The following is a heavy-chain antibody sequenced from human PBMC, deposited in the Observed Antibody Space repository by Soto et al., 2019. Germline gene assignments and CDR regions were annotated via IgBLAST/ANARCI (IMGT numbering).Heavy chain of an antibody. CDR3: ARFHRDQVIQHAFDI. V-gene: IGHV1-3*01. CDR2: INAGNGNT. D-gene: IGHD3-16*02. Sequence: ASVKVSCKASGYTFTSYAMHWVRQAPGQRLEWMGWINAGNGNTKYSQKFQGRVTITRDTSASTAYMELSSLRSEDTAVYYCARFHRDQVIQHAFDIWGQGTMVTVSS. J-gene: IGHJ3*02. CDR1: GYTFTSYA.